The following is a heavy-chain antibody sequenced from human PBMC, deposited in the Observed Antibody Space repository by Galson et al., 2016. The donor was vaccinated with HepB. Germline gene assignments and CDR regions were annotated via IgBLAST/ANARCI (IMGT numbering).Heavy chain of an antibody. V-gene: IGHV4-30-2*01. CDR1: GGSISSGDYS. J-gene: IGHJ2*01. D-gene: IGHD1/OR15-1a*01. CDR2: IYDSGRT. CDR3: PRTRQQPNYWYFDP. Sequence: TLSLTCAVTGGSISSGDYSWSWIRQPPGKGLEWIGYIYDSGRTNYNPALKSRLTISEDRSKNQVSLKVTSVTAADTAIYYCPRTRQQPNYWYFDPWGRGTLVTVSS.